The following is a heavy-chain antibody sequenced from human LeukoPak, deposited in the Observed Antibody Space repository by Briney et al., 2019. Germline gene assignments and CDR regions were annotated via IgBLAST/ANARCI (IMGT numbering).Heavy chain of an antibody. CDR3: ARHWETSSWYVDY. CDR1: GGSIRSYE. J-gene: IGHJ4*02. V-gene: IGHV4-59*08. Sequence: SETLSLTCTVSGGSIRSYESGWIRQPPGKGLEWIGYIYYSGSTNYNPSLKSRVTISVDTSKNQLSLKLSSVTAADTAVYYCARHWETSSWYVDYWGQGTLVTVSS. CDR2: IYYSGST. D-gene: IGHD6-13*01.